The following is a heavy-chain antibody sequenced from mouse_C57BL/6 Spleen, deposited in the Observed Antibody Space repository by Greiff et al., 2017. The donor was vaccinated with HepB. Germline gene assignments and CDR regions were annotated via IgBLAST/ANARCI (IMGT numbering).Heavy chain of an antibody. J-gene: IGHJ1*03. V-gene: IGHV5-17*01. CDR3: AKDYNWYFDV. CDR2: ISSGSSTI. D-gene: IGHD2-4*01. Sequence: EVKLEESGGGLVKPGGSLKLSCAASGFTFGDYGMHWVRQAPEKGLEWVAYISSGSSTIYYADTVKGRFTISRDNAKNTLFLQMTSLRSEDTAMYYCAKDYNWYFDVWGTGTTVTVSS. CDR1: GFTFGDYG.